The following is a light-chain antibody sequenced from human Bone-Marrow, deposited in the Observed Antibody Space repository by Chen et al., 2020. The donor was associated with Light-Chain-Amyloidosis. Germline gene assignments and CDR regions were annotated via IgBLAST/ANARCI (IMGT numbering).Light chain of an antibody. CDR2: GDF. J-gene: IGLJ3*02. V-gene: IGLV2-23*01. CDR3: CAYTGSSTWV. CDR1: NSDVGNYNL. Sequence: QSALTQPASVSGSPWQSITISCTASNSDVGNYNLVSWYLHHPGKAPKLIIYGDFKRPSGVSNRFSGSKSGNTASLTISGLQNEDEAHYHCCAYTGSSTWVFGGGTKLTVL.